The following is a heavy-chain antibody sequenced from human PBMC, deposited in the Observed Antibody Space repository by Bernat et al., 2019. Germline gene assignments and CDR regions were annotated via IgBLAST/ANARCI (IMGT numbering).Heavy chain of an antibody. Sequence: QVQLVESGGGLVKPGGSLRLSCAASGFTFSDYYMSWIRQAPGKGLEWVSYISSSSSYTNYADSVKGRFTNSRDNAKNSLYLQMNSLRAEDTAVYYCARDRLHYDILTGYYLFDYWGQGTLVTVSS. CDR3: ARDRLHYDILTGYYLFDY. CDR2: ISSSSSYT. CDR1: GFTFSDYY. V-gene: IGHV3-11*05. D-gene: IGHD3-9*01. J-gene: IGHJ4*02.